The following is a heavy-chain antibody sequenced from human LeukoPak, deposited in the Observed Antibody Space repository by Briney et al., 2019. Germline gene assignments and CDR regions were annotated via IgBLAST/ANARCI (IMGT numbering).Heavy chain of an antibody. Sequence: ASVKVSCKASGYTFTSYDINWVRQATGQGLEWMGWMNPNSGNTGYAQKFQGRVTMTRNTSISTAYMELSRLRSDDTAVYYCARGVGTYGDYDRTWYWGQGTLVTVSS. CDR1: GYTFTSYD. CDR2: MNPNSGNT. D-gene: IGHD4-17*01. J-gene: IGHJ4*02. CDR3: ARGVGTYGDYDRTWY. V-gene: IGHV1-8*01.